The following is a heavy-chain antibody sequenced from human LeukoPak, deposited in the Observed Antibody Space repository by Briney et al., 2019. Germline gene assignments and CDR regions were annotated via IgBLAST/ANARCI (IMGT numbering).Heavy chain of an antibody. D-gene: IGHD6-19*01. CDR2: INAKSGGT. J-gene: IGHJ3*02. Sequence: ASVKVSCKASGYTFTGYFMHWVRQAPGQGPEWMGWINAKSGGTRYAQKFQGRVTMTRDTSISTAYMELSRLRSDDTAVYYCAREATAVAGTGDDAFDIWGQGTMVTVSS. CDR1: GYTFTGYF. CDR3: AREATAVAGTGDDAFDI. V-gene: IGHV1-2*02.